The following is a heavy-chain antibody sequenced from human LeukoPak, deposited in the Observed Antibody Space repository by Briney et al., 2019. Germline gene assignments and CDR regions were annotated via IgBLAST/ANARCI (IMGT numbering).Heavy chain of an antibody. CDR3: ARDYWWNYDY. CDR2: ISKDGSDK. D-gene: IGHD1-7*01. Sequence: GGSLRLSCAASGFTFSDYAMHWVRQAPGKGLEWVAVISKDGSDKYYSGSVRGRFTISRDNSKNTIYLQMDSLRAEDTAIYYCARDYWWNYDYWGQGTLVTVSS. CDR1: GFTFSDYA. V-gene: IGHV3-30-3*01. J-gene: IGHJ4*02.